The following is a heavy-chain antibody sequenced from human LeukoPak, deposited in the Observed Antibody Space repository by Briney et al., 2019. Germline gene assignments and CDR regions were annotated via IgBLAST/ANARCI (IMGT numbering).Heavy chain of an antibody. CDR2: INPNSGGT. CDR1: GYTFTDYY. D-gene: IGHD4-11*01. V-gene: IGHV1-2*06. J-gene: IGHJ4*02. Sequence: ASVKLSCKASGYTFTDYYIHWVRQAPGQGPEWLGRINPNSGGTDSAQKFQGRVTMTRDTSITTAYMELSRLTSDDTAVYYCARVAYGNNATPFDHWGQGTLVIVSS. CDR3: ARVAYGNNATPFDH.